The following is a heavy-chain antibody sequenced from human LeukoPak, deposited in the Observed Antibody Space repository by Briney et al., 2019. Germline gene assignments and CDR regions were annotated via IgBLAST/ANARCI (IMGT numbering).Heavy chain of an antibody. CDR2: IYPGDSDT. D-gene: IGHD5-24*01. CDR3: ARVTGWLQFGNGWFDP. Sequence: GASLKISCKGSGYSFTSYWIGWVRPMPGKGLEWMGIIYPGDSDTRYSPSFQGQVTISADKSISTAYLQWSSLKASDTAMYYCARVTGWLQFGNGWFDPWGQGTLVTVSS. CDR1: GYSFTSYW. J-gene: IGHJ5*02. V-gene: IGHV5-51*01.